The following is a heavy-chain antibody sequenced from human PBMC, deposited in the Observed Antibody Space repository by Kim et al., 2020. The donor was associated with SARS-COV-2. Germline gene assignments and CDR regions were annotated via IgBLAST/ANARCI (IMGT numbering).Heavy chain of an antibody. D-gene: IGHD6-19*01. CDR2: IKQDGNQK. Sequence: GGSLRLSCAASGFTFSSYWMTWVRQAPGKGLEWVANIKQDGNQKYYVDSVKGRFTISRDNAKNSLYLQMNSLRAEGTAVYYWARDGDLDSSGKDAFDIWG. J-gene: IGHJ3*02. CDR1: GFTFSSYW. V-gene: IGHV3-7*01. CDR3: ARDGDLDSSGKDAFDI.